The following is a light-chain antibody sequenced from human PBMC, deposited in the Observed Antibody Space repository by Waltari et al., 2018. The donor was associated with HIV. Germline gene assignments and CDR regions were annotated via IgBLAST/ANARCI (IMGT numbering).Light chain of an antibody. Sequence: DIPMTQSPSSVAASVGGKVTITCRASLRVGTSLNWYQQHPGKAPKLLIFGASTLHSGVPSRFSGSGSATVFTLTISNLQPEDFATYFCQQANSLPFTFGPGTK. CDR3: QQANSLPFT. V-gene: IGKV1-12*01. CDR2: GAS. CDR1: LRVGTS. J-gene: IGKJ3*01.